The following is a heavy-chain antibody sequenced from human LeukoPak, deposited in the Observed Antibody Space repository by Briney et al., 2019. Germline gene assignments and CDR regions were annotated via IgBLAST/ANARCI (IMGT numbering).Heavy chain of an antibody. V-gene: IGHV3-23*01. D-gene: IGHD6-13*01. J-gene: IGHJ4*02. Sequence: GGSLGLSCAASGFTFSSYAMRWVRQAPGKGLEWVSAISGSGGSTYYADSVKGRFTISRDNSKNTLYLQMNSLRAEDTAVYYCARRNIAAAVLDYWGQGTLVTVSS. CDR2: ISGSGGST. CDR3: ARRNIAAAVLDY. CDR1: GFTFSSYA.